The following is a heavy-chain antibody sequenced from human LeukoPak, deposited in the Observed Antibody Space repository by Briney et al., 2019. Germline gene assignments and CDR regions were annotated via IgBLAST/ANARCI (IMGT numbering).Heavy chain of an antibody. D-gene: IGHD4-11*01. CDR3: ARSVPDYTRFDY. CDR1: GFTFSSYA. J-gene: IGHJ4*02. V-gene: IGHV3-23*01. Sequence: PGGSLRLSCAASGFTFSSYAMSWVRQAPGKGLERVSTFKTNSGQVYYAESVRGRFTISRVNSKNTVYLEMSSLRAEDTALYFCARSVPDYTRFDYWGQGALVTVSS. CDR2: FKTNSGQV.